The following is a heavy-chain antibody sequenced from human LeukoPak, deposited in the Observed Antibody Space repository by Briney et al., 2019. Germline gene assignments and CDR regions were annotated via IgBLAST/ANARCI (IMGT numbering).Heavy chain of an antibody. CDR3: ARDPDNWSFP. D-gene: IGHD1-20*01. CDR2: ISSGGTYI. J-gene: IGHJ5*02. Sequence: GSLRLSCAASGFTFSSYAMSWVRQAPGKGLEWVSSISSGGTYIYYADSVKGRFIISRDNARNSLYLQMNSLRADDTAVYYCARDPDNWSFPWGQGTLVTVSS. V-gene: IGHV3-21*01. CDR1: GFTFSSYA.